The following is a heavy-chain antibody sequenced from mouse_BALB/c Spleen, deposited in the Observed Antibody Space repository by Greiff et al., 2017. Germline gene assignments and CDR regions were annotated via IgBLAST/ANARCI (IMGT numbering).Heavy chain of an antibody. D-gene: IGHD2-4*01. V-gene: IGHV1-54*03. J-gene: IGHJ4*01. CDR3: ARRIYYDYDDGVYYAMDY. CDR2: INPGSGGT. Sequence: VMLVESGAELVRPGTSVKVSCKASGYAFTNYLIEWVKQRPGQGLEWIGVINPGSGGTNYNEKFKGKATLTADKSSSTAYMQLSSLTSDDSAVYFCARRIYYDYDDGVYYAMDYWGQGTSVTVSS. CDR1: GYAFTNYL.